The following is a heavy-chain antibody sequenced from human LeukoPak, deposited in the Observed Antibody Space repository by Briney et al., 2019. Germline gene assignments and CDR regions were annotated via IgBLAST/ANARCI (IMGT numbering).Heavy chain of an antibody. D-gene: IGHD2-2*01. CDR1: GFTVTNYG. V-gene: IGHV3-33*01. CDR2: IWYDGSKT. CDR3: ARDDCSTTPCYAY. J-gene: IGHJ4*02. Sequence: PGGSLRLSCTTSGFTVTNYGINWVRQAPGKGLEWVAAIWYDGSKTSYTDSVKGRFTVSRDISKNTVYLQMNGLKAEDTAVYYCARDDCSTTPCYAYWGQGTLVTVSS.